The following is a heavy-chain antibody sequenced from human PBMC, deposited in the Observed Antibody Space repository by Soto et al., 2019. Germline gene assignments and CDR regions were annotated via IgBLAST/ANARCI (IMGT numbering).Heavy chain of an antibody. CDR2: VDYTGDT. CDR1: GGPISSSDHY. D-gene: IGHD3-10*01. V-gene: IGHV4-39*01. J-gene: IGHJ5*02. CDR3: ARRSPLYASESSRFGP. Sequence: PSETLSLTCTVSGGPISSSDHYWGWIRQPPGKGLEWIGTVDYTGDTSYNPSLKSRVIISVDTSKNQFSLRLTSVTAADTAVYYCARRSPLYASESSRFGPLGQGALVTVSS.